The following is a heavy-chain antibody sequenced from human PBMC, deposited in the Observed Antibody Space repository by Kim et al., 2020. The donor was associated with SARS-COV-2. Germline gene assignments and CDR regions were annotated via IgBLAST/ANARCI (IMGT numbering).Heavy chain of an antibody. V-gene: IGHV4-59*01. Sequence: SETLSLTCTVSSDSISSYYCSWIRQLPGKGLEWIGYIYYSGSTNYNPSLKSRVTISWDTSKNQSSLDLTSVTDADTAVYYCARSEGRGSWHQFDYWGQGILVTVSS. J-gene: IGHJ4*02. CDR1: SDSISSYY. D-gene: IGHD6-13*01. CDR2: IYYSGST. CDR3: ARSEGRGSWHQFDY.